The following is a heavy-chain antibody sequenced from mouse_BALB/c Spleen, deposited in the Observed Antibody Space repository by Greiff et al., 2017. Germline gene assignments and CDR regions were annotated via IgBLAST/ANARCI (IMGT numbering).Heavy chain of an antibody. CDR2: SRNKANDYTT. D-gene: IGHD1-1*01. Sequence: EVQVVESGGGLVQPGGSLRLSCATSGFTFSDFYMEWVRQPPGKRLEWIAASRNKANDYTTEYSASVKGRFIVSRDTSQSILYLQMNALRAEDTASDDCARDDGNWYFDVWGAGTTVTVSA. CDR1: GFTFSDFY. CDR3: ARDDGNWYFDV. J-gene: IGHJ1*01. V-gene: IGHV7-1*02.